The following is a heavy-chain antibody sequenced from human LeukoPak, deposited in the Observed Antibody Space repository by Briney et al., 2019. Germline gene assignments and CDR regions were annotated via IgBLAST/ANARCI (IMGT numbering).Heavy chain of an antibody. J-gene: IGHJ4*02. CDR3: AREEWKAVAGRGDY. D-gene: IGHD6-19*01. Sequence: ASVKVSCKASGYTFTSYDINWVRQATGQGVEWMGWMNPNSGNTGYAQKFQGRVTMTRDTSISTAYMELSSLRSQDTAVYYCAREEWKAVAGRGDYWGQGTLVTVSS. V-gene: IGHV1-8*01. CDR1: GYTFTSYD. CDR2: MNPNSGNT.